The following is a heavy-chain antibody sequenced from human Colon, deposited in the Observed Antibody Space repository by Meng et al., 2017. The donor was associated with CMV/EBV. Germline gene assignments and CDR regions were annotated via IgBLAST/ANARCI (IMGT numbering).Heavy chain of an antibody. J-gene: IGHJ4*02. V-gene: IGHV1-69*05. CDR3: ARDRGDSGFDA. Sequence: SVKVSCKASGGTLRNYGMSWVRQAPGQGLEWIGGILPIFITTKYGQRFQDRITITTDESASTAYMELKSLRSDDTAVYYCARDRGDSGFDAWGQGTLVTVSS. D-gene: IGHD2-21*01. CDR2: ILPIFITT. CDR1: GGTLRNYG.